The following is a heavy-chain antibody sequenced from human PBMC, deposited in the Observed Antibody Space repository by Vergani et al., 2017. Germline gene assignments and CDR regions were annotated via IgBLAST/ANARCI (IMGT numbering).Heavy chain of an antibody. CDR2: ISSGGGDI. CDR3: TTAWGLYYLHGEYFQY. V-gene: IGHV3-23*01. J-gene: IGHJ1*01. CDR1: GFTFDTYT. Sequence: EVQLLESGGGLVQPGGSRRLSCAGAGFTFDTYTMAYVRQAPGKGREWVATISSGGGDIFYADSGKGRFTISRDNSKNTLFLQMNSLIGEDTAVYYCTTAWGLYYLHGEYFQYWGRGTLVSVSS. D-gene: IGHD3-10*01.